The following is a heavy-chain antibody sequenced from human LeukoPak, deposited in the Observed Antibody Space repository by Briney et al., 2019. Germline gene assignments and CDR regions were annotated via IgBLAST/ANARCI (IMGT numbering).Heavy chain of an antibody. J-gene: IGHJ5*02. CDR3: AREGYCSSTSCSKRIAARPYHWFDP. CDR2: INPSGGST. CDR1: GYTFTSYY. V-gene: IGHV1-46*01. Sequence: EASVKVSCKASGYTFTSYYMHWVRQAPGQGLEWMGIINPSGGSTSYAQKFQGRVTMTRDMSTSTVYMELSSLRSEDTAVYYCAREGYCSSTSCSKRIAARPYHWFDPWGQGTLVTVSS. D-gene: IGHD2-2*01.